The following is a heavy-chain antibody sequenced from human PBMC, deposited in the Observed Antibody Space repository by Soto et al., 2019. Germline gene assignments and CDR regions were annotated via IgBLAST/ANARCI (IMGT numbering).Heavy chain of an antibody. CDR2: INSDGSST. Sequence: EVQLVESGGGLVQPGGSLRLSCAASGFTFSSYWMHWVRQAPGKGLVWVSRINSDGSSTSYADSVKGRFTISRDNAKNTLYLQMNSLRAEDTAVYYCASPRETGTTTAFDIWGQGTMVTVSS. CDR3: ASPRETGTTTAFDI. V-gene: IGHV3-74*01. D-gene: IGHD4-17*01. CDR1: GFTFSSYW. J-gene: IGHJ3*02.